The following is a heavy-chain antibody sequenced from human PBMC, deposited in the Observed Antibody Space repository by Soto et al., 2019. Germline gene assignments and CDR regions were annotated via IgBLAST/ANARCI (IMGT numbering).Heavy chain of an antibody. J-gene: IGHJ4*02. CDR1: GASITLGGYS. CDR2: INHLETT. CDR3: ARGGGSDSFDY. Sequence: PSETLSLTCTVSGASITLGGYSWSWIRQTPGKGLEWIGYINHLETTFYNPSFESRLTLSIDRAKNQFPLKLHSMSAADRAVYFCARGGGSDSFDYWGQGILVTVSS. D-gene: IGHD1-26*01. V-gene: IGHV4-30-2*01.